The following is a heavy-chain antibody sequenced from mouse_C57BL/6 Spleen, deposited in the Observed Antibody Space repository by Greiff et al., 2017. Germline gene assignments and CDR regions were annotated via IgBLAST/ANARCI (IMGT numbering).Heavy chain of an antibody. CDR2: INPSSGYT. V-gene: IGHV1-7*01. CDR3: ARWDPFDY. Sequence: QVQLQQSGAELAKPGASVKLSCKASGYTFTSYWMHWVKQRPGQGLEWIGYINPSSGYTKYNQKFKDKATLPADKSSSTAYMQLSSLTYEDSAVYYCARWDPFDYWGQGTTLTVSS. D-gene: IGHD4-1*01. J-gene: IGHJ2*01. CDR1: GYTFTSYW.